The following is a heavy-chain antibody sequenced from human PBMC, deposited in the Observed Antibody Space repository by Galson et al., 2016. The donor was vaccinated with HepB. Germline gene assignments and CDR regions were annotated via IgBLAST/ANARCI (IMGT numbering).Heavy chain of an antibody. J-gene: IGHJ4*02. Sequence: SLRLSCAASGFTFFNYAMPWVRQAPGRGLEWVAGITASGGTTSYAASVKGRFTISRDNSKNTVYLQMTSLGADDTAVYFCGKDGGAPRDWGQGTLVTVSS. CDR3: GKDGGAPRD. D-gene: IGHD2-15*01. CDR1: GFTFFNYA. CDR2: ITASGGTT. V-gene: IGHV3-23*01.